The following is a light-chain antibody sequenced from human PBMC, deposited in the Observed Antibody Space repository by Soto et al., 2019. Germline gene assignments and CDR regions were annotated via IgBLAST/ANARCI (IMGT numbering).Light chain of an antibody. CDR1: QDISSY. CDR2: GVS. J-gene: IGKJ1*01. Sequence: DIQLTQSPSFLSAPVGDRVTITCRASQDISSYLAWYQQKPGKAPKLLIYGVSTLQLGVPSRFSGSGSVTRFILSNGSLQPEDFATDYCQLLYDFAWTFGQWTEVEI. V-gene: IGKV1-9*01. CDR3: QLLYDFAWT.